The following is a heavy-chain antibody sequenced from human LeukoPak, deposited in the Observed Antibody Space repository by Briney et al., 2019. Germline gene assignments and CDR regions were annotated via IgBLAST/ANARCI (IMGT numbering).Heavy chain of an antibody. Sequence: SETLSLTCAVYGGSFSGYYWSWIRQPPGKGLEWIGEINHSGSTNYNPSLKSRVTISVDTSKNQFSLKLSSVTAADTAMYYCARGRVIRGVCWFDPWGQGNLVTVSS. CDR3: ARGRVIRGVCWFDP. CDR2: INHSGST. J-gene: IGHJ5*02. CDR1: GGSFSGYY. V-gene: IGHV4-34*01. D-gene: IGHD3-10*01.